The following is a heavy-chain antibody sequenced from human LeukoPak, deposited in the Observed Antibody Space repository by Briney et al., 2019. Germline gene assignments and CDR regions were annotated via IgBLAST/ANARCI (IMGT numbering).Heavy chain of an antibody. V-gene: IGHV4-59*01. Sequence: SETLSLTCTVSGGSIRSYYWSWIRQPPGKGLEWIGYIYYSGSTNYNPSLKSRVTISVDTSKNQFSLKLSSVTAADTAVYYCARDQAAAGNWFDPWGQGTLVTVSS. D-gene: IGHD6-13*01. J-gene: IGHJ5*02. CDR3: ARDQAAAGNWFDP. CDR1: GGSIRSYY. CDR2: IYYSGST.